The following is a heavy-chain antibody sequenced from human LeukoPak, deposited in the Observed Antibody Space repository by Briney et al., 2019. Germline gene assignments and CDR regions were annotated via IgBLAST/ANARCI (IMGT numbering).Heavy chain of an antibody. J-gene: IGHJ4*02. CDR2: IYTSESM. V-gene: IGHV4-61*09. CDR3: TKGRGI. CDR1: GGSISSGSYE. D-gene: IGHD3-10*01. Sequence: SETLSLTCTVSGGSISSGSYEWYWIRQPAGKGLEWIGHIYTSESMNYNPSLKTRVTISVDTSKNQFSLTLTSVTAADTAVYYCTKGRGIWGQGTLVTVSS.